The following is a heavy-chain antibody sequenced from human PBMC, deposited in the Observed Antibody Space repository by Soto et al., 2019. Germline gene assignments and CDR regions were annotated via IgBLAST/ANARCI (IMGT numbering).Heavy chain of an antibody. V-gene: IGHV4-39*01. CDR3: ARRPYYDLSHHYGMDV. D-gene: IGHD3-3*01. CDR1: GGSISSSSYY. Sequence: PSETLSLTCTVSGGSISSSSYYWGWIRQPPGKGLEWIGSIYYSGSTYYNPSLKSRVTISVDTSKNQFSLKLSSVTAADTAVYYCARRPYYDLSHHYGMDVWGQGTTVTVSS. J-gene: IGHJ6*02. CDR2: IYYSGST.